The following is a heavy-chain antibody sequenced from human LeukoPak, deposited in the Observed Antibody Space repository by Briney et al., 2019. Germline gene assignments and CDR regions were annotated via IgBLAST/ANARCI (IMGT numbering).Heavy chain of an antibody. CDR1: GITFSTSV. CDR3: SGHGPGVAADRDY. J-gene: IGHJ4*02. CDR2: ISDNGVGT. V-gene: IGHV3-64*01. D-gene: IGHD6-13*01. Sequence: GGSLRLSCEVSGITFSTSVMHWVRQGPGKGLEYVSGISDNGVGTYYASSVKGRFTISRDNSKNTLYLQMNSLRPEDTAIYYCSGHGPGVAADRDYWGQGTLVTVPS.